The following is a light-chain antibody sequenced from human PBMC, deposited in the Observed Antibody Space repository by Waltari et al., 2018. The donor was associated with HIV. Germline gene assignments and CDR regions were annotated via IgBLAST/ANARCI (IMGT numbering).Light chain of an antibody. CDR1: HNIRSW. Sequence: DIQMTQSPSSVSASVGDRVTITCRSSHNIRSWLGWYQQKPGGAPKLLIYAAFNLQSGVSSRFAGSGSGTEFTLTINSLQPDDSATYHCQQAHSTPFTFGLGPKWRSN. J-gene: IGKJ3*01. CDR3: QQAHSTPFT. CDR2: AAF. V-gene: IGKV1-12*01.